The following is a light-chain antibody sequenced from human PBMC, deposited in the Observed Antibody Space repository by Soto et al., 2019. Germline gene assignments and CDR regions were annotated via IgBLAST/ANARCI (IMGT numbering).Light chain of an antibody. CDR3: CSYAGSSTFVV. CDR1: SNDVGGYNL. Sequence: QSALTQPASVSGSPGQSITISCTGTSNDVGGYNLVSWYQQHPDNAPKLLIYEDTKRPSGVSERFSGSKSGNTASLTISGLQAEDEADYYCCSYAGSSTFVVFGGGTKLTVL. CDR2: EDT. J-gene: IGLJ2*01. V-gene: IGLV2-23*02.